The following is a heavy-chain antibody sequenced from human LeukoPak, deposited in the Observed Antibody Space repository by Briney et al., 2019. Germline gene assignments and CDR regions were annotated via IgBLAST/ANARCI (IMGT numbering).Heavy chain of an antibody. D-gene: IGHD2-15*01. CDR1: GGSISSSSYY. J-gene: IGHJ6*03. CDR3: ARIYCSAGSCDSRVIIDWDYYYYYYMDV. V-gene: IGHV4-39*07. Sequence: SETLSLTCTVSGGSISSSSYYWGWIRQPPGKGLEWIGSIYYSGSTYYNPSLKSRVTISVDTSKNQFSLKLSSVTAADTAVYYCARIYCSAGSCDSRVIIDWDYYYYYYMDVWGKGTTVTVSS. CDR2: IYYSGST.